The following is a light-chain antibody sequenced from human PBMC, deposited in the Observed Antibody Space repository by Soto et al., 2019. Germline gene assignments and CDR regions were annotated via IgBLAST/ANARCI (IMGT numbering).Light chain of an antibody. CDR2: EVV. Sequence: QSALTQPASVSGSPGQSITISCTGSSSDVGGYGYVSWYQQHPGKAPRLLIYEVVNRPSGVSNRFTGSKSDNTASLTISGLQAEDDADYYCSSYTTRNTLGYVFGSGTKLTVL. J-gene: IGLJ1*01. CDR3: SSYTTRNTLGYV. CDR1: SSDVGGYGY. V-gene: IGLV2-14*03.